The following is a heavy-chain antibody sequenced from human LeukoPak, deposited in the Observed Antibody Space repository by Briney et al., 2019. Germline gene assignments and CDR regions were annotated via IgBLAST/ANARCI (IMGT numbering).Heavy chain of an antibody. CDR1: GYSISNGYN. CDR2: ISHTGST. J-gene: IGHJ5*02. D-gene: IGHD4-11*01. V-gene: IGHV4-38-2*02. Sequence: SETLSLTCTVSGYSISNGYNWGWVRQPPGKGLECIGSISHTGSTYYNPSLGSRVTISLDTSNNQFSLELSSVTAADTAVYYCARTYINFSNYFDPWGQGSLVTVSS. CDR3: ARTYINFSNYFDP.